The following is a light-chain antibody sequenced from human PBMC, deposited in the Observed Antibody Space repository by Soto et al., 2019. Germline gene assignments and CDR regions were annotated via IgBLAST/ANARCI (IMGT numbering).Light chain of an antibody. CDR3: QQYNNWPRT. Sequence: EIVMTQSPATLSVSPGEGATLSCWASQSVNSNLAWYQQTRGQAPRLLMFDASTRATGIPARFSGSGSGTEFTLTISSLQSEDFAIYYCQQYNNWPRTFGQGTKVEIK. J-gene: IGKJ1*01. V-gene: IGKV3-15*01. CDR2: DAS. CDR1: QSVNSN.